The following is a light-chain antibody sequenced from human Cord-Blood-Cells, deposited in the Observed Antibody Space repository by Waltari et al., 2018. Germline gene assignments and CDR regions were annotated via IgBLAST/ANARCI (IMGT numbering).Light chain of an antibody. V-gene: IGKV1-5*01. CDR1: QSISSW. CDR3: QKYNSYSPWT. Sequence: DIQMTQSPSTLSASVGDRVTITCRASQSISSWLAWYQQKPGKAPKLLIYDATSLESGVPTRFGGNGSWTEFTLTISSLQPDDFATDYFQKYNSYSPWTFGQGTKVEIK. J-gene: IGKJ1*01. CDR2: DAT.